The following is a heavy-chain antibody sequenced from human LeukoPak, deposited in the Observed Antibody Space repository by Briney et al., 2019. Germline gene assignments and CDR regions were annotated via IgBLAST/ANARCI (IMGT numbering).Heavy chain of an antibody. CDR2: MKQDGREK. CDR1: GFTFTNYW. Sequence: GGSLRLSCVAFGFTFTNYWMTWVRQAPGKGLEWVANMKQDGREKYYVDSVKGRFTISRDNAKNSLYLQMNSLRDEDTAVYYCARGGGSGRWGSAFDMWGQGTMVTVSS. CDR3: ARGGGSGRWGSAFDM. V-gene: IGHV3-7*01. D-gene: IGHD6-19*01. J-gene: IGHJ3*02.